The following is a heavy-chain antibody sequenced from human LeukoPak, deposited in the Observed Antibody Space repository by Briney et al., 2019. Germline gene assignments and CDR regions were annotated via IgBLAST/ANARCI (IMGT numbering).Heavy chain of an antibody. D-gene: IGHD3-10*01. V-gene: IGHV3-23*01. Sequence: GGSLRLSCAASGFTFSSHGMTWVRQAPGKGLEWVSAISGSGGSTYYADSVKRRSTISRDNSKNTLYLQMNSLRAEDTAVYYCAKFGLAGSGRYHDAFDIWGQGTMVTVSS. CDR2: ISGSGGST. CDR1: GFTFSSHG. J-gene: IGHJ3*02. CDR3: AKFGLAGSGRYHDAFDI.